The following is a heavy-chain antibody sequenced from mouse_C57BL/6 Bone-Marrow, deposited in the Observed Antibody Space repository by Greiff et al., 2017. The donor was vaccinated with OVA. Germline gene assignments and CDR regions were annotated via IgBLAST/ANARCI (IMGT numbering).Heavy chain of an antibody. D-gene: IGHD1-2*01. Sequence: EVKVVESGGDLVKPGGSLKLSCAASGFTFSSYGMSWVRQTPDKRLEWVATISSGGSYTYYPDSVKGRFPISRDNAKNTLYLQRSSLKSEDTAMYYCASLISKRYFDVWGTGTTVTVSS. V-gene: IGHV5-6*01. J-gene: IGHJ1*03. CDR3: ASLISKRYFDV. CDR2: ISSGGSYT. CDR1: GFTFSSYG.